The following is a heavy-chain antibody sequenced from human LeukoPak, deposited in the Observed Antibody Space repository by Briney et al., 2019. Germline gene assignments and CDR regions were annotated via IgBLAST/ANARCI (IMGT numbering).Heavy chain of an antibody. V-gene: IGHV1-18*01. CDR2: ISAYNGNT. Sequence: ASVKVSCKASGYTFTSYGISWVRQAPGQGLEWMGWISAYNGNTNYAQKLQGRVTMTTDTSTSTAYMELRSLRSDDTAVYYCAIAPQPRLLNINISRGGQLWLRYWGQGTLVTVSS. D-gene: IGHD5-18*01. CDR1: GYTFTSYG. CDR3: AIAPQPRLLNINISRGGQLWLRY. J-gene: IGHJ4*02.